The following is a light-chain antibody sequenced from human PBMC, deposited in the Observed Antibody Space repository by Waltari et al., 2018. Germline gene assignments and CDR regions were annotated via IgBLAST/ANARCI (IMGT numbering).Light chain of an antibody. CDR3: QQYDNWPPIT. CDR2: GAS. Sequence: EIVMTQSPATLSVSPGERTTLSCRASQNIRSNLAWYRQKPGQAPRLLIYGASFRATGIPARISGSGSGTEFTLTISSLQSEDFAVYFCQQYDNWPPITFGQGTKLEIK. J-gene: IGKJ2*01. CDR1: QNIRSN. V-gene: IGKV3-15*01.